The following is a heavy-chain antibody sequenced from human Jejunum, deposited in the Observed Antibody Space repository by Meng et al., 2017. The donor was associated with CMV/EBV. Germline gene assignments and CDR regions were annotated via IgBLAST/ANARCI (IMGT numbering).Heavy chain of an antibody. D-gene: IGHD3-10*01. CDR2: ISGNVDRT. Sequence: FTFNTYAMTLVRHAPGKGLEWVSGISGNVDRTYYGDSVKGRFTISRDNSQNTSYLQMNSLRGDDTAVYYCAKVSTFAYGPGSYLDYWGQGTLVTVSS. V-gene: IGHV3-23*01. CDR1: FTFNTYA. J-gene: IGHJ4*02. CDR3: AKVSTFAYGPGSYLDY.